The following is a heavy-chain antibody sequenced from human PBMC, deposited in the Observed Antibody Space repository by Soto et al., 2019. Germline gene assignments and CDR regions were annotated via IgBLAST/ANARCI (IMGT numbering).Heavy chain of an antibody. CDR3: AREDYDIMTGFVY. J-gene: IGHJ4*02. Sequence: EVQLVESGGGLVKPGGSLRLSCAASGFTFSSYSMNWVRQAPGKGLEWVSSISSSSSYIYYADSMEGRFTISRDNAKNSLYLQMNSLRAEDTAVYYCAREDYDIMTGFVYWGQGTLVTVSS. CDR1: GFTFSSYS. V-gene: IGHV3-21*01. D-gene: IGHD3-9*01. CDR2: ISSSSSYI.